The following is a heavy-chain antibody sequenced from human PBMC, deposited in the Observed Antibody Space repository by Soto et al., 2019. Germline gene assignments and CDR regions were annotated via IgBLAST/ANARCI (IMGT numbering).Heavy chain of an antibody. J-gene: IGHJ4*02. D-gene: IGHD3-3*01. CDR1: GFTFSSYA. CDR3: ASLAYYDFWGGYYPTWGYLAY. V-gene: IGHV3-30-3*01. CDR2: ISYDGSNK. Sequence: QVQLVESGGGVVQPGRSLRLSCAASGFTFSSYAMHWVRQAPGKGLEWVAVISYDGSNKYYADSVKGRFTISRDNSKNTLYLQMTGLEAEDTAFYYCASLAYYDFWGGYYPTWGYLAYWGREPWSPSPQ.